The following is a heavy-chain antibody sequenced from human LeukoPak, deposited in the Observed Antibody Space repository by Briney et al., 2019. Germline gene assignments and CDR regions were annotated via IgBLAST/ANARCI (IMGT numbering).Heavy chain of an antibody. J-gene: IGHJ6*03. CDR1: GGSISSYY. Sequence: PSETLSLTCTVSGGSISSYYWSWIRQPAGKGLEWIGRIYTSGSTNYNPSLKSRVTMSVDTSKNQFSLKLSSVTAADTAVYYCARGGWSYYYYYYYYYMDVWGKGTTVTVSS. V-gene: IGHV4-4*07. D-gene: IGHD1-26*01. CDR2: IYTSGST. CDR3: ARGGWSYYYYYYYYYMDV.